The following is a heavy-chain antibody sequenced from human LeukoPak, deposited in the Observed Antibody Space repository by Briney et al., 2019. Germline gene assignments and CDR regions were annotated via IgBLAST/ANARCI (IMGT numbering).Heavy chain of an antibody. J-gene: IGHJ5*02. D-gene: IGHD6-19*01. CDR3: ARDLGLAVAGTSRGLAPNWFDP. V-gene: IGHV1-2*06. CDR1: GYTFTGYY. Sequence: ASVKVSCKVSGYTFTGYYMHWVRQAPGQGLEWMGRINPNSGGTNYAQKFQGRVTMTRDTSISTAYMELSRLRSDDTAVYYCARDLGLAVAGTSRGLAPNWFDPWGQGTLVTVSS. CDR2: INPNSGGT.